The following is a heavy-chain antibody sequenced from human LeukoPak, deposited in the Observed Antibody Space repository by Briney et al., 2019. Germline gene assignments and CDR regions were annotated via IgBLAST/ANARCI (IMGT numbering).Heavy chain of an antibody. CDR1: GGTFSSYA. V-gene: IGHV1-18*01. CDR3: ATTQILHSWFDP. Sequence: ASVKVSCKASGGTFSSYAISWVRQAPGQGLEWMGWISAYNGNTNYAQKLQGRVTMTTDTSTSTAYMELRSLRSDDTAVYYCATTQILHSWFDPWGQGTLVTVSS. CDR2: ISAYNGNT. D-gene: IGHD2/OR15-2a*01. J-gene: IGHJ5*02.